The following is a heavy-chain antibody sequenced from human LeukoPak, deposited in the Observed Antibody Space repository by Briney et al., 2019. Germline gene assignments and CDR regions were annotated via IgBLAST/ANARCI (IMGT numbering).Heavy chain of an antibody. CDR3: AKVDSSDYRNDMDV. V-gene: IGHV3-23*01. D-gene: IGHD3-22*01. CDR1: GFTFSSYN. CDR2: ISGSGGST. J-gene: IGHJ6*02. Sequence: SGGSLRLSCAASGFTFSSYNMNWVRQAPGKGLEWVSGISGSGGSTDHADSVKGRFTISRDNSKNTLYLQMNSLRAEDTAVYYCAKVDSSDYRNDMDVWGQGTTVTVSS.